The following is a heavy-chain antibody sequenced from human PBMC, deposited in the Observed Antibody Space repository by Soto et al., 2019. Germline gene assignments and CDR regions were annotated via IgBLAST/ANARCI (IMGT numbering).Heavy chain of an antibody. CDR3: ARVDGTETSYYFDS. CDR2: IYYRGST. D-gene: IGHD4-17*01. Sequence: QVQLQESGPGLVKPSQTLSLTCTVSGGSIKSAGSYWSWNRQHPGKGLEWIGYIYYRGSTYYKPTLRSRVTISADTSKNQFSLKLNSVTAADTAVYFCARVDGTETSYYFDSWGQGTLVTVSS. V-gene: IGHV4-31*03. CDR1: GGSIKSAGSY. J-gene: IGHJ4*02.